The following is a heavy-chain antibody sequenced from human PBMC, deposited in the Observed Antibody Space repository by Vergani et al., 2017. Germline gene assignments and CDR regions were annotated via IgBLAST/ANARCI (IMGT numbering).Heavy chain of an antibody. Sequence: EVQPVQSGAEVKKPGESLRISCKGSGYSFTSYWISWVRQMPGKGLEWMGRIDTSDSYTNYSPSFQGHVTISADKSISTAYLQWSSLKASDSAMYYCARQVAVAGKWWGPYYYYGMDVWGQGTTVTVSS. D-gene: IGHD6-19*01. J-gene: IGHJ6*02. CDR3: ARQVAVAGKWWGPYYYYGMDV. V-gene: IGHV5-10-1*01. CDR1: GYSFTSYW. CDR2: IDTSDSYT.